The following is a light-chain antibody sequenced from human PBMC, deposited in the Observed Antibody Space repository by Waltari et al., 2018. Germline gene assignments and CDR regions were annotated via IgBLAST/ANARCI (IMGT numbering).Light chain of an antibody. CDR3: QHYVRLPAT. V-gene: IGKV3-20*01. Sequence: VLTQCPGPLPLSPGDRATRSFSASQSVIRTLAWYQQKPGQAPKPLIYGASIRATGIPDRFTGSGSGTDFSLTISSLEPEDFAIYFCQHYVRLPATFGQGTKVEIK. CDR2: GAS. J-gene: IGKJ1*01. CDR1: QSVIRT.